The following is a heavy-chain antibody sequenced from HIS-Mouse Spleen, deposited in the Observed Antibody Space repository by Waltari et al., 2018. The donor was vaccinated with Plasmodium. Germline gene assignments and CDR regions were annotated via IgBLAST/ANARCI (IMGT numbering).Heavy chain of an antibody. Sequence: QVQLVQSGAEVKTPGASVTVSCKASGYTFTGYYMHWVRQAPGQGREWRGWINPNSGGTNYAQKFQGRVTMTRDTSISTAYMELSRLRSDDTAVYYCARVLGYKAAAGTFVEYFQHWGQGTLVTVSS. D-gene: IGHD6-13*01. CDR1: GYTFTGYY. CDR2: INPNSGGT. V-gene: IGHV1-2*02. J-gene: IGHJ1*01. CDR3: ARVLGYKAAAGTFVEYFQH.